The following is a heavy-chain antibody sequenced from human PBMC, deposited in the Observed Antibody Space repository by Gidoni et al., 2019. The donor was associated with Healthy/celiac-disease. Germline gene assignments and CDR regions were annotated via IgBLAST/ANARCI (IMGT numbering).Heavy chain of an antibody. CDR2: IWFDGSNI. D-gene: IGHD5-12*01. CDR3: ARGDGYNCAFDY. V-gene: IGHV3-33*01. J-gene: IGHJ4*02. Sequence: QVQVVESGGGVVQPGGSLRLSCAASGFTFSTYGMHWVRQAPGKGLEWVAVIWFDGSNIYYADSVKGRFTISRDNSKSTLYLQMNSLRAEDTAVYYCARGDGYNCAFDYWGQGTLVTVSS. CDR1: GFTFSTYG.